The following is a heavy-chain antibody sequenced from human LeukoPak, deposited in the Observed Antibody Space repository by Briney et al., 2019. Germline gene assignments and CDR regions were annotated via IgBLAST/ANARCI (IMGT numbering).Heavy chain of an antibody. D-gene: IGHD3-9*01. Sequence: GSLRLSCAASGFTFSSYSMNWVRQAPGKGLEWVSSISSSSSYIHYADSVKGRFTISRDNAKNSLYLQMNSLRAEDTATYYCARYDILTGWYFFDSWGQGTLVTVSS. CDR1: GFTFSSYS. J-gene: IGHJ4*02. CDR3: ARYDILTGWYFFDS. V-gene: IGHV3-21*01. CDR2: ISSSSSYI.